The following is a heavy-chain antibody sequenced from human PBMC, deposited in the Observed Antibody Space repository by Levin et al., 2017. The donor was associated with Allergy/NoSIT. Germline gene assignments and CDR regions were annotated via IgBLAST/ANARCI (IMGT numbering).Heavy chain of an antibody. CDR1: GDSVSSNSVA. Sequence: PSETLSLTCAISGDSVSSNSVAWNWIRQSPSRGLEWLARTYYRSKWNNDYAVSVKSRISVNPDTSKNQFSLHLNSVTPEDTAVSYCARSGIAIPAFDYWGQGILVTVSS. CDR3: ARSGIAIPAFDY. D-gene: IGHD3-3*01. J-gene: IGHJ4*02. CDR2: TYYRSKWNN. V-gene: IGHV6-1*01.